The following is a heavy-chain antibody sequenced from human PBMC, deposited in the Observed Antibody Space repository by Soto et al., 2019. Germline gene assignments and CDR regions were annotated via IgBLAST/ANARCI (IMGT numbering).Heavy chain of an antibody. CDR2: IYSGGST. V-gene: IGHV3-66*01. Sequence: GGSLRLSCAASGFTVSSNYMSWVRQAPGKGLEWVSVIYSGGSTYYADSVKGRFTISRDNSKNTLYLQMNSLRAEDTAVYYCARSPMIVVVYDAFDIWGQGTMVTVS. J-gene: IGHJ3*02. CDR1: GFTVSSNY. D-gene: IGHD3-22*01. CDR3: ARSPMIVVVYDAFDI.